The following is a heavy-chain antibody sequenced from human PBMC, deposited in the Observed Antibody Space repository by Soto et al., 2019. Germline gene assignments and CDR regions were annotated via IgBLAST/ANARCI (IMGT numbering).Heavy chain of an antibody. CDR2: INHSGST. V-gene: IGHV4-34*01. CDR3: ARVSGIYYYGMDV. J-gene: IGHJ6*02. Sequence: SETLSLTCTVSGGSMISYYWSWIRQPPGKGLEWIGEINHSGSTNYNPSLKSRVTISVDTSKNQVSLKLSSVTAADTAVYYCARVSGIYYYGMDVWGQGTTVTVSS. CDR1: GGSMISYY. D-gene: IGHD3-10*01.